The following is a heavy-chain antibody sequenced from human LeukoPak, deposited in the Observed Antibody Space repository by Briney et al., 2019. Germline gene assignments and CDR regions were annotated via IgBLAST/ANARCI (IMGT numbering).Heavy chain of an antibody. CDR1: GFTFSSYA. V-gene: IGHV3-23*01. Sequence: PGGSLRLSCAASGFTFSSYAMSWVRQAPGKELEWVSDIKGSGGNTYYADSVKGRFTISRDNSKNKLYLQMNSLRAEDTALYYCAKAHIDGDGYYYFDTGAREPWSPSPQ. J-gene: IGHJ4*02. CDR2: IKGSGGNT. CDR3: AKAHIDGDGYYYFDT. D-gene: IGHD3-22*01.